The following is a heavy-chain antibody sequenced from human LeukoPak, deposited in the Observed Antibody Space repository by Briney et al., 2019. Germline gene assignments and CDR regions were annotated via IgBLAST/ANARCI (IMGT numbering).Heavy chain of an antibody. CDR3: ARDASDYYDSSGYSHFDY. D-gene: IGHD3-22*01. Sequence: SQTLSLTCTVSGGSMSSGSYDWGWIRQPGGKGLEWIGRIYTSGSTNYNPSLKTRVTISVDSSKTQFSLTLSSVTAAATAVYSCARDASDYYDSSGYSHFDYWGQGTLVTVSS. V-gene: IGHV4-61*02. J-gene: IGHJ4*02. CDR2: IYTSGST. CDR1: GGSMSSGSYD.